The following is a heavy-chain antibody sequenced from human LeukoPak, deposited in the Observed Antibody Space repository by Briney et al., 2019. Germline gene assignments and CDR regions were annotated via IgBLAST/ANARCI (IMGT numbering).Heavy chain of an antibody. D-gene: IGHD2-15*01. Sequence: GGTLRLSCAASGFTFSNYGMTWVRQAPGKGLEWVSGISGSGGSTYYADSVKGRFRISRDNSKTTLYLQMNSLRAEDTAIYYCARDSCSAGNCYEPSTDYWGQGTLVTASS. J-gene: IGHJ4*02. CDR3: ARDSCSAGNCYEPSTDY. CDR1: GFTFSNYG. CDR2: ISGSGGST. V-gene: IGHV3-23*01.